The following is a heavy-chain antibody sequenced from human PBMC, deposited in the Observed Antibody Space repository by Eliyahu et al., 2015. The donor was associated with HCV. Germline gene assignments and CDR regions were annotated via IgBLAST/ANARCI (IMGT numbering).Heavy chain of an antibody. CDR2: IFYSGIT. V-gene: IGHV4-31*03. D-gene: IGHD5-12*01. CDR1: GGSISSDTYY. Sequence: QVQLQESGPGLVKPSQTLSLTCXVSGGSISSDTYYWSWIRQHPGTGLEWLGYIFYSGITYYNPSLKSRGTISVDTSKNQFSLKLSSVTAADTAVYYCARSPAGYTFDIWGQGAMVTVSS. CDR3: ARSPAGYTFDI. J-gene: IGHJ3*02.